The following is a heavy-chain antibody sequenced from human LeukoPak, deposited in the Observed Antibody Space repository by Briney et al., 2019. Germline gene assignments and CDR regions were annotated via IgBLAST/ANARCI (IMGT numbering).Heavy chain of an antibody. CDR1: GGSISSSNW. CDR2: IYHSGST. CDR3: ARDLWFGFQYGMDV. D-gene: IGHD3-10*01. Sequence: PSETLSLTCAVSGGSISSSNWWSWVRPPPGKGLEWIGEIYHSGSTNYNPSLKSRVTISVDTSKNQFSLKLSSVTAADTAVYYCARDLWFGFQYGMDVWGQGTTVTVSS. J-gene: IGHJ6*02. V-gene: IGHV4-4*02.